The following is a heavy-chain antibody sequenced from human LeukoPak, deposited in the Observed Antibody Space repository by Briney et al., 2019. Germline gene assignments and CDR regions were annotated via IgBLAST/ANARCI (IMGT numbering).Heavy chain of an antibody. CDR2: IIPIFGTA. Sequence: SVKVSCKASGGTFSSYAISWVRQAPGQGLEWMGRIIPIFGTANYAQKFQGRGTITTDESTSTAYMELSSLRSEDTAVYYCARDRRDYYDSSGYLRDAFDIWGQGTMVTVSS. J-gene: IGHJ3*02. V-gene: IGHV1-69*05. D-gene: IGHD3-22*01. CDR1: GGTFSSYA. CDR3: ARDRRDYYDSSGYLRDAFDI.